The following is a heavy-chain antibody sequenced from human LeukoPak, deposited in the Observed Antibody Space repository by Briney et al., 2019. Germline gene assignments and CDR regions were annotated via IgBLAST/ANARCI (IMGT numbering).Heavy chain of an antibody. V-gene: IGHV3-30-3*01. CDR3: ARDTAPSRYYYDSSPFF. Sequence: PGGPLRLSCAASGFTFSSYAMHWVRQAPGKGLEWVAVISYDGSNKYYADSVKGRFTISRDNSKNTLYLQMNSLRAEDTAVYYCARDTAPSRYYYDSSPFFWGQGTLVTVSS. CDR1: GFTFSSYA. D-gene: IGHD3-22*01. J-gene: IGHJ4*02. CDR2: ISYDGSNK.